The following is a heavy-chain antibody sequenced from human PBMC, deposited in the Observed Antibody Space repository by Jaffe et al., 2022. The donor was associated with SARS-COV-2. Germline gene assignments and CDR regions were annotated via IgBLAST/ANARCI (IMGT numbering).Heavy chain of an antibody. CDR1: GGSISSSSYY. CDR3: ARSIVVVPAAIIGLGFDP. D-gene: IGHD2-2*01. Sequence: QLQLQESGPGLVKPSETLSLTCTVSGGSISSSSYYWGWIRQPPGKGLEWIGSIYYSGSTYYNPSLKSRVTISVDTSKNQFSLKLSSVTAADTAVYYCARSIVVVPAAIIGLGFDPWGQGTLVTVSS. CDR2: IYYSGST. V-gene: IGHV4-39*01. J-gene: IGHJ5*02.